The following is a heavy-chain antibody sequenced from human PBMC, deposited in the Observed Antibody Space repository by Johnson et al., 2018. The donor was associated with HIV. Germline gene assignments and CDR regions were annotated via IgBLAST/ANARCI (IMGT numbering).Heavy chain of an antibody. Sequence: QVQLVESGGGLVKPGGSLRLSCAASGFTFSDYYMSWIRQAPGKGLEWVSYISSSGSTIYYADSVKGRFTISRDNAKNSLYLQINSLRAEETAVYYCATPPNNYYDSSGYAFDIWGQGTMVTVSS. CDR1: GFTFSDYY. CDR2: ISSSGSTI. D-gene: IGHD3-22*01. J-gene: IGHJ3*02. CDR3: ATPPNNYYDSSGYAFDI. V-gene: IGHV3-11*04.